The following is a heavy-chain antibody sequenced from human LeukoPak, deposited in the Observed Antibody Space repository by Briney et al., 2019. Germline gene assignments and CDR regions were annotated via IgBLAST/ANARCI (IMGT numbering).Heavy chain of an antibody. D-gene: IGHD6-19*01. J-gene: IGHJ3*02. Sequence: SETLSLTCTVSGGSISSSSYYWGWIRQPPGKGLEWIGSIYYSGSTYYNPSLKSRVTISVDTSKNQFSLKLSSVTAADTAVYYCARAGEQWLGTHDAFDIWAKGQWSPSLQ. CDR3: ARAGEQWLGTHDAFDI. V-gene: IGHV4-39*01. CDR2: IYYSGST. CDR1: GGSISSSSYY.